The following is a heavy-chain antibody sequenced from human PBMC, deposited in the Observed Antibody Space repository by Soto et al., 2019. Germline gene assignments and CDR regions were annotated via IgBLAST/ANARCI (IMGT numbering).Heavy chain of an antibody. Sequence: EVQLLESGGGLVQPGGSLRLSFAASGFTFSTYAMSWVRQAPGKGLEWVSAISGSGDTTYYANSVKGRFTISRDNSKKTLYLQINSLRAEDTAVYYCAKGSYRPHDYWGQGTLVTVSS. J-gene: IGHJ4*02. CDR1: GFTFSTYA. D-gene: IGHD1-26*01. CDR3: AKGSYRPHDY. V-gene: IGHV3-23*01. CDR2: ISGSGDTT.